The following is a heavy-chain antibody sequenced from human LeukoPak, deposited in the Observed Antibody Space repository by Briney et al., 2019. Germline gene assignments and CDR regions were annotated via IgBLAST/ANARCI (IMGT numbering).Heavy chain of an antibody. D-gene: IGHD3-10*01. V-gene: IGHV3-23*01. J-gene: IGHJ4*02. CDR2: ISGRGDDR. CDR1: GFTFNTYA. CDR3: AQGENFYYGSGTYQPN. Sequence: GGSLRLSCAASGFTFNTYAMTWVRQAPGKGLEWVSGISGRGDDRYYADSVKGRFTNSRDNSRNILFLQMNSLRAEDTAVYYCAQGENFYYGSGTYQPNWGQGTLVTVSS.